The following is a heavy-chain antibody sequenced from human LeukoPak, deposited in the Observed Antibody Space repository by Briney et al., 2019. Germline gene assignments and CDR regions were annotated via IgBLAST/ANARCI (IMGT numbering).Heavy chain of an antibody. CDR1: GFTFSSYA. CDR2: ISYDGSNK. CDR3: ARDLNGALDY. V-gene: IGHV3-30-3*01. D-gene: IGHD4-17*01. J-gene: IGHJ4*02. Sequence: GGSLRLSCAASGFTFSSYAMHWVRQAPGKGLKWVAVISYDGSNKYYADSVKGRFTISRDNSKNTLYLQMNSLRAEDTAVYYCARDLNGALDYWGQGTLVTVSS.